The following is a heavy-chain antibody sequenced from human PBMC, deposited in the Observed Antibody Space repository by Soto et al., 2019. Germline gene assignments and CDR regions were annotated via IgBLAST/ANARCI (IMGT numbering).Heavy chain of an antibody. J-gene: IGHJ4*02. CDR3: ARNRKETGDFDH. D-gene: IGHD7-27*01. CDR1: GYSFTTYE. CDR2: MHPDSGDT. Sequence: ASVKVSCKASGYSFTTYEINWMRQAPGQGLEWLGWMHPDSGDTGYAQNFQGRVTMTRSTSISTAYMELSSLTSEDTAVYYCARNRKETGDFDHWGQGTLVTVSS. V-gene: IGHV1-8*01.